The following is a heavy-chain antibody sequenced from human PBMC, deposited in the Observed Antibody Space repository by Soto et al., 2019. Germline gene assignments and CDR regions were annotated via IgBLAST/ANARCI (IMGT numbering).Heavy chain of an antibody. CDR3: ATEVWVYYDFWSGYSDY. D-gene: IGHD3-3*01. J-gene: IGHJ4*02. CDR2: IKEDGSDM. CDR1: GSTFSSYL. Sequence: GGSLRLSCAASGSTFSSYLMSWVRQAPGKGLEWVANIKEDGSDMYYVDSVKGRFTISRDNAKNSLYLQMNSLRAEDTAVYYCATEVWVYYDFWSGYSDYWGQGTLVTVSS. V-gene: IGHV3-7*01.